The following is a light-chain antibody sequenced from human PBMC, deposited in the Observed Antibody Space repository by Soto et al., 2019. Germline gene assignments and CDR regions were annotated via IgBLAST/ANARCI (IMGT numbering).Light chain of an antibody. J-gene: IGKJ3*01. CDR3: QQRSSWPLT. V-gene: IGKV3-15*01. Sequence: EIVMTQSPATLSVSPGERATLSCRASQSVSSNLAWYQQKPGQAPRLLIYGAFTRATGIPARFSGSGSGTDFTLSISSLEPEDFAVYYCQQRSSWPLTFGPGTKVDIK. CDR2: GAF. CDR1: QSVSSN.